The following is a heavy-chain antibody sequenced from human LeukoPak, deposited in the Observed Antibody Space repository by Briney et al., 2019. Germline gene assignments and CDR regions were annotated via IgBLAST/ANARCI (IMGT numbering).Heavy chain of an antibody. Sequence: PSQTLSLTCTVSGGSISSGDYYWSWIRQPPGKGLEWIGYIYYSGSTYYNPPLKSRVTISVDTSKNQFSLKLSSVTAADTAVYYCARDGYCTNGVCPYYYYGMDVWGQGTTVTVSS. V-gene: IGHV4-30-4*01. CDR1: GGSISSGDYY. CDR3: ARDGYCTNGVCPYYYYGMDV. D-gene: IGHD2-8*01. CDR2: IYYSGST. J-gene: IGHJ6*02.